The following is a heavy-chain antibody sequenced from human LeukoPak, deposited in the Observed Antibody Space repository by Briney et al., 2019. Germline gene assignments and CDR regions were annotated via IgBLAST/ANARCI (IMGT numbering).Heavy chain of an antibody. CDR2: ISSSGSTI. V-gene: IGHV3-11*04. CDR1: GFTFSDYY. Sequence: GGSLRLSCAASGFTFSDYYMSWIRQAPGKGLEWVSYISSSGSTIYYADSVKGRFTISRDNSKNTLYLQMNSLRAEDTAVYYCAKDWVNSITGTKQVYWGQGTLVTVSS. CDR3: AKDWVNSITGTKQVY. J-gene: IGHJ4*02. D-gene: IGHD1-20*01.